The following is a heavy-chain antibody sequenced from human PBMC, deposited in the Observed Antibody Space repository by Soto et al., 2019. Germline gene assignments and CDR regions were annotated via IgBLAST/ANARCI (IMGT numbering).Heavy chain of an antibody. D-gene: IGHD5-18*01. Sequence: GGSPRLSCAASGFTFSTYAVHWVRQAPGKGLEWVAAISFDGGTKYFADSVRGRFSISRDNSKNTLSLQMNTLRVEDTAVYYCARPGARGSSSGVTAWYFALWGRGTLVTVSS. V-gene: IGHV3-30*03. CDR1: GFTFSTYA. CDR3: ARPGARGSSSGVTAWYFAL. J-gene: IGHJ2*01. CDR2: ISFDGGTK.